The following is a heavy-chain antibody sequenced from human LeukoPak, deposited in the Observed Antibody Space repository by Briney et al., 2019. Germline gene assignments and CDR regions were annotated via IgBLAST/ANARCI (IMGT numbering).Heavy chain of an antibody. Sequence: PSETLSLTCSVSGGSISSDSYYWSWIRQPPGEGLEWIGNVYYSGTTYNNPSLKSRVTISVDTSKNLFSLRLTSVTAADTAVYYCARDSSVVTSSGAFDIWGPGTMVTVSS. V-gene: IGHV4-39*07. D-gene: IGHD2-21*02. CDR1: GGSISSDSYY. CDR3: ARDSSVVTSSGAFDI. CDR2: VYYSGTT. J-gene: IGHJ3*02.